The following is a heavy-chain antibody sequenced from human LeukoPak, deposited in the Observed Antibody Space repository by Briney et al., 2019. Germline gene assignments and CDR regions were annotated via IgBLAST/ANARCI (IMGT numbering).Heavy chain of an antibody. D-gene: IGHD2-15*01. CDR3: ARDRRGYCSGGSCYSDYYYMDV. J-gene: IGHJ6*03. CDR1: GYTFTSYG. V-gene: IGHV1-18*01. CDR2: ISAYNGNT. Sequence: GASVTVSCKASGYTFTSYGISWVRQAPGQGLEWMGWISAYNGNTNYAQKLQARVTITTDTSTSTAYMELRSLRSDDTAVYYCARDRRGYCSGGSCYSDYYYMDVWGKGTTVTVSS.